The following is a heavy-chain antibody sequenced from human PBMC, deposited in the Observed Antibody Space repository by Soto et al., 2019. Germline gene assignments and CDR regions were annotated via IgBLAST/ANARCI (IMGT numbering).Heavy chain of an antibody. V-gene: IGHV3-30*18. CDR1: GFTFSSYG. CDR3: AKALRRAEQWLATYYYGMDV. CDR2: ISYDGSNK. Sequence: GGSLRLSCAASGFTFSSYGMHWVGQAPGKGLEWVAVISYDGSNKYYADSVKGRFTISRDNSKNTLYLQMNSLRAEDTAVYYCAKALRRAEQWLATYYYGMDVWGQGTTVTVSS. D-gene: IGHD6-19*01. J-gene: IGHJ6*02.